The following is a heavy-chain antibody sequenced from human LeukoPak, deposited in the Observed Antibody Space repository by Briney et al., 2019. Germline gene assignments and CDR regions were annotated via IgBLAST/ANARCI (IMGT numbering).Heavy chain of an antibody. J-gene: IGHJ4*02. CDR1: GFTFSSYW. Sequence: GWSLRLSCAASGFTFSSYWMHWVRQAPGKGLVWVSRIKSDGSSTNYADSVKGRFTISRDNAKSTLYLQMNSLRAEDTAVYYCARVGASVGAIDYWGQGTLVTVSS. D-gene: IGHD1-26*01. CDR3: ARVGASVGAIDY. V-gene: IGHV3-74*01. CDR2: IKSDGSST.